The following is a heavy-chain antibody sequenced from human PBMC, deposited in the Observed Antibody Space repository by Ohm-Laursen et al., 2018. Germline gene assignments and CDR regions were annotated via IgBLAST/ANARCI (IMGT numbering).Heavy chain of an antibody. CDR2: INSDGSST. J-gene: IGHJ1*01. V-gene: IGHV3-74*01. CDR1: GFTFSSYW. D-gene: IGHD1-26*01. CDR3: ARDPPYSGSYRAYFQH. Sequence: SLRLSCVASGFTFSSYWMHWVRHAPGKGLVWVSRINSDGSSTSYADSVKGRFTISRDNAKNTLYLQMNSLRAEDTAVYYCARDPPYSGSYRAYFQHWGQGTLVTVSS.